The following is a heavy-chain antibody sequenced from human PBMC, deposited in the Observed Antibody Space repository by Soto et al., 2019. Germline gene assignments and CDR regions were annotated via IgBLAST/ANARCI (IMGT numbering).Heavy chain of an antibody. CDR2: ISRSGDNI. J-gene: IGHJ6*02. CDR3: AKGALSTYGMDV. V-gene: IGHV3-23*01. CDR1: GFTFSSNS. Sequence: PGGSLRLSCAASGFTFSSNSMTWVRQAPGQGLEWVSSISRSGDNILYAASVKGRFSISRDNSKNTLYLQMNSLSAEDTAVYYCAKGALSTYGMDVWGQGTTVTVSS.